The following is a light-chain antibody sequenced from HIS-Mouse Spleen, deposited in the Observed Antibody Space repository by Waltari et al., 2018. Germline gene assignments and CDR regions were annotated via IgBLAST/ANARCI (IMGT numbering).Light chain of an antibody. CDR3: CSYAGSYTWV. V-gene: IGLV2-11*01. CDR1: SSDVGGYNY. J-gene: IGLJ3*02. Sequence: QSALTQPRSVSGSPGQSVTISCTGTSSDVGGYNYVSWYQQHPGKAPKLMIYDVSNRPSGVPVRFSGSKSVNTASLTISGLQAEDEADYYCCSYAGSYTWVFGGGTKLTVL. CDR2: DVS.